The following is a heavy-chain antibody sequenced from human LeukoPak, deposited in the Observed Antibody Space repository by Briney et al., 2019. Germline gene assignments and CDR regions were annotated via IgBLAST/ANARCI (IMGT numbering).Heavy chain of an antibody. J-gene: IGHJ3*02. V-gene: IGHV3-23*01. CDR3: AKNSGYAIEPEDAFDM. D-gene: IGHD5-12*01. CDR2: ISGSGGST. CDR1: GFTFNAYW. Sequence: GGSLRLSRVAAGFTFNAYWMSWVRQAPGKGLEWVSAISGSGGSTYYADSVKGRFTISRDNSKNTLYLQMNSLRTECTAVSYCAKNSGYAIEPEDAFDMWGQGTMVTVSS.